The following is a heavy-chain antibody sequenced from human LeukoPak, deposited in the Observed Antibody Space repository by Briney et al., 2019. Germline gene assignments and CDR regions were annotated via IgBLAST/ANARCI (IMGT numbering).Heavy chain of an antibody. J-gene: IGHJ3*02. CDR3: ARAQYGSGTYYYAFDI. CDR1: GFTVSSKC. V-gene: IGHV3-66*01. CDR2: IYSGGST. Sequence: PGGSLRLSCAASGFTVSSKCINWVRQAPGKGLEWVSVIYSGGSTYYADSVKGRFTISRDNSKNTLYLQMNSLRAEDTAVYYCARAQYGSGTYYYAFDIWGQGTMVTVSS. D-gene: IGHD3-10*01.